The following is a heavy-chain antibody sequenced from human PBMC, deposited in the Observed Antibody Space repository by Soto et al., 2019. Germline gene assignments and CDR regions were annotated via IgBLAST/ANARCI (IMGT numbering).Heavy chain of an antibody. CDR1: GFTFSSYS. CDR2: ISSSSSTI. V-gene: IGHV3-48*04. Sequence: AVSLRLSCAASGFTFSSYSMNWVRQAPGKGLEWVSYISSSSSTIYYADSVKGRFTISKDTSKNQVVLTMSNMDPVDTATYYCAHRVEGYVSGWSQVCFDYWGQGALVNVSS. D-gene: IGHD6-19*01. J-gene: IGHJ4*02. CDR3: AHRVEGYVSGWSQVCFDY.